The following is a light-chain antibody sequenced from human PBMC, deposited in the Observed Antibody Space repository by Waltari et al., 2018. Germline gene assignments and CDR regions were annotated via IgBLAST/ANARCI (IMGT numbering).Light chain of an antibody. CDR2: AGS. Sequence: EIVMTQSPATLSVSPGERVTLSCRASQSFRSNLAWYQQKPGQGPRLLIYAGSTRATGIPARFSGSGSGTDFTLTISSLQSEDFAIYYCHQSDDWPPYSFGQGTKLEIK. V-gene: IGKV3-15*01. CDR3: HQSDDWPPYS. J-gene: IGKJ2*03. CDR1: QSFRSN.